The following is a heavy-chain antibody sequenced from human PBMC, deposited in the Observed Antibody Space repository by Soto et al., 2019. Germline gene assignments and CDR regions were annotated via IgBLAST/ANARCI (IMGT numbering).Heavy chain of an antibody. CDR1: GFNFNFFG. CDR2: ISYDGRDK. D-gene: IGHD5-12*01. J-gene: IGHJ3*02. CDR3: AKERRYSFDAFDI. V-gene: IGHV3-30*18. Sequence: QLVESGGGVVQAGRSLRLSCAASGFNFNFFGMHWVRQAPGKGLEWVAVISYDGRDKYYADSVKGRFTMSRDNSKNMVYLEMSSLRPEDTSVYYCAKERRYSFDAFDIWGHGTMVTVSS.